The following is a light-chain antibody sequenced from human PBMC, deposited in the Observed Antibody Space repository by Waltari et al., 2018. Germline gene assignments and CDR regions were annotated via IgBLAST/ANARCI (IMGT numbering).Light chain of an antibody. J-gene: IGKJ2*01. V-gene: IGKV4-1*01. Sequence: DIVMTQSPDSLAVSLGARATIHCTSSQPFLYSANNKNYLAWYQQKPGQPPKLLISLASTRESGVPDRFSGSGSGTDFTLTISSLQAEDVAVYYCHQFYVAPHTFGQGTRLVIK. CDR2: LAS. CDR1: QPFLYSANNKNY. CDR3: HQFYVAPHT.